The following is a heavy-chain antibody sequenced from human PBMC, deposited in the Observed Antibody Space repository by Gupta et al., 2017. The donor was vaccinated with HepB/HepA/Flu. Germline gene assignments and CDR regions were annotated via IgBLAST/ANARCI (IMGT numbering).Heavy chain of an antibody. CDR3: ATARTWGAPDY. CDR1: GYTFTASY. CDR2: INPNSGDT. D-gene: IGHD7-27*01. V-gene: IGHV1-2*02. Sequence: QVQLVQSGAEVKEPGASMKVSCKASGYTFTASYMHWMRQAPGQGLEWMGWINPNSGDTKYRQQFQGRVTRTRDTSISTAYMELSSRRSDDTAVYYCATARTWGAPDYWGQGIQVTVSS. J-gene: IGHJ4*02.